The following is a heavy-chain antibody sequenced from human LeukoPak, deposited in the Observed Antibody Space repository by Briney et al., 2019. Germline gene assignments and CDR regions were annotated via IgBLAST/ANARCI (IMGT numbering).Heavy chain of an antibody. V-gene: IGHV1-46*01. CDR1: GYTFTSYY. J-gene: IGHJ6*02. CDR3: AREAPLRYFDWLQEYYYYGMDV. CDR2: INPSGGST. D-gene: IGHD3-9*01. Sequence: GASVKVSCKASGYTFTSYYMHWVRQAPGQGLEWMGIINPSGGSTSYAQKFQGRVTMTRDTSTSTVYMELSSLRSEDTAVYYCAREAPLRYFDWLQEYYYYGMDVWGQGTTVTVSS.